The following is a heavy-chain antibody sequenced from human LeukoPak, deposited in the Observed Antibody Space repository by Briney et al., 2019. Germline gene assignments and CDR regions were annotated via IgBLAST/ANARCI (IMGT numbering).Heavy chain of an antibody. CDR3: AKDHGGHLFDY. J-gene: IGHJ4*02. CDR2: ISYDGSNK. V-gene: IGHV3-30*18. D-gene: IGHD4-23*01. Sequence: GRSLRLSCAASGFTFSSYGMHWVRQAPGKGLEWVALISYDGSNKYYADSVKGRFTISRDNSKNTLYLQMNSLRVEDTAVYYCAKDHGGHLFDYWGQGTLVTVSS. CDR1: GFTFSSYG.